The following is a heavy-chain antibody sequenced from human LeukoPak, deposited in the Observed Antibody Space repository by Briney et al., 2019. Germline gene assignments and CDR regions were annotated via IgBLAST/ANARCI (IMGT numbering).Heavy chain of an antibody. J-gene: IGHJ6*02. CDR2: FNPGNGDT. D-gene: IGHD1-20*01. CDR1: GYIFTNYA. V-gene: IGHV1-3*01. CDR3: SRDRWHCPVNCDSVYYYSLDV. Sequence: ASVKVSCKASGYIFTNYAVQWVRQAPGQRLEWLGWFNPGNGDTRYSQKFQGRVTITSDTSATTAYMELNGLTAEDTAVYYCSRDRWHCPVNCDSVYYYSLDVWGQGTTVTVSS.